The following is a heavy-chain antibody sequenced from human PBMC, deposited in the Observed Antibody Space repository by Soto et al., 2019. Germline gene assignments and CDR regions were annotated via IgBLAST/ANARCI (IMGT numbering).Heavy chain of an antibody. CDR2: IKSKTDGGTT. CDR3: TTGWFTMVRGPGRHYGRDV. D-gene: IGHD3-10*01. CDR1: GFTFSNAW. Sequence: EVQLVESGGGLVKPGGSLRLSCAASGFTFSNAWMNWVRQAPGKGLEWVGRIKSKTDGGTTDYAAPVKGRFTISRDDSKNTLYLQMNSLKTEDTAVYYCTTGWFTMVRGPGRHYGRDVWGQGTTVTVSS. V-gene: IGHV3-15*07. J-gene: IGHJ6*02.